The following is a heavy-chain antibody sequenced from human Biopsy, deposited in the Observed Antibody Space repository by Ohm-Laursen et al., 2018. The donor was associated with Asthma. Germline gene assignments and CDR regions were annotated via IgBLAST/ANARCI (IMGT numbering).Heavy chain of an antibody. J-gene: IGHJ4*02. CDR2: IYSGGTS. CDR3: ARGDSSNWSHYHFDY. D-gene: IGHD3-22*01. V-gene: IGHV3-53*01. Sequence: SLRLSCAATGFAVSRDHMFWVRQAPGKGLEWVSVIYSGGTSHTADPVRGRFTISRDYSKNTLYLQMHSLRAEDTAVYYCARGDSSNWSHYHFDYWGQGTLVTVSS. CDR1: GFAVSRDH.